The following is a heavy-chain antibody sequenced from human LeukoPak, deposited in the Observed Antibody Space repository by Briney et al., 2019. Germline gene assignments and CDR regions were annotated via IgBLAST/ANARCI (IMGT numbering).Heavy chain of an antibody. CDR3: ARVPGIQLWPSNFDY. V-gene: IGHV1-2*02. J-gene: IGHJ4*02. CDR2: INPNSGGT. CDR1: GYTFTGYY. Sequence: ASVKVSCKASGYTFTGYYMHWGRQAPGQGLEWMGWINPNSGGTNYAQKFQGRVTMTRDTSISTAYMELSRLRSDDTAVYYCARVPGIQLWPSNFDYWGQGTLVTVSS. D-gene: IGHD5-18*01.